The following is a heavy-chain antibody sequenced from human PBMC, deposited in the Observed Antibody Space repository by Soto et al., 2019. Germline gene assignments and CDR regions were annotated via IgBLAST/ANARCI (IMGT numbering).Heavy chain of an antibody. CDR1: GYTFTSYA. Sequence: ASVKVSCKASGYTFTSYAIHWVRQAPGQRLEWMGWINAGNGNTKYSQKFQGRVTITRDTSASTAYMELSSLRSEDTAVYYCARDRAGYYGMDVWGQGTTVTVSS. CDR2: INAGNGNT. J-gene: IGHJ6*02. V-gene: IGHV1-3*01. CDR3: ARDRAGYYGMDV. D-gene: IGHD6-19*01.